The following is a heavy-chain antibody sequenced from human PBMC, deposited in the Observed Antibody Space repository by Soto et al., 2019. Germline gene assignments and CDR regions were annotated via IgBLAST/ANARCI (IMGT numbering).Heavy chain of an antibody. V-gene: IGHV4-61*01. CDR3: ARWVYSSASQDY. CDR1: RGSVSSGSHY. D-gene: IGHD6-19*01. Sequence: QVQLQESGPGLVKPSETLSLTCTVSRGSVSSGSHYWSWIRQPPGKGLEWIGYIFYSGSTNYNPSLKSRVTISVDTSKNQFSLKLSSVTAADTAVYYCARWVYSSASQDYWGQGIRVTVSS. J-gene: IGHJ4*02. CDR2: IFYSGST.